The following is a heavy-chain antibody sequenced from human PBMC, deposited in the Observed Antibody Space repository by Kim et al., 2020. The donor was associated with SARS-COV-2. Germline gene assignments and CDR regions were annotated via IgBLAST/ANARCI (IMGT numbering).Heavy chain of an antibody. CDR1: GGTFSSYA. J-gene: IGHJ5*02. Sequence: SVKVSCKASGGTFSSYAISWVRQAPGQGLEWMGGIIPIFGTANYAQKFQGRVTITADKSTSTAYMELSSLRSEDTAVYYCASGASGSKYETINWFDPWGQGTLVTVSS. V-gene: IGHV1-69*06. CDR2: IIPIFGTA. D-gene: IGHD3-16*01. CDR3: ASGASGSKYETINWFDP.